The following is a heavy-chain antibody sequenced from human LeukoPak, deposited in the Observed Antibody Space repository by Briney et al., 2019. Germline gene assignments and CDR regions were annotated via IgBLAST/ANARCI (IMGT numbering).Heavy chain of an antibody. J-gene: IGHJ4*02. CDR2: IIPILGIA. CDR1: GGTFSSYT. D-gene: IGHD2-2*02. CDR3: ARVQLPYQELDY. Sequence: SVKVSCKASGGTFSSYTISWVRQAPGQGLEWMGRIIPILGIANYAQKFQGRVTITADESTSTAYMELSSLRSEDTAVYYCARVQLPYQELDYWGQGTLVTVSS. V-gene: IGHV1-69*02.